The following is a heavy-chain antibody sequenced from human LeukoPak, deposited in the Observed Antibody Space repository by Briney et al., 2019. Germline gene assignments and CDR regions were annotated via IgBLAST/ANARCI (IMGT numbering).Heavy chain of an antibody. J-gene: IGHJ4*02. CDR3: ASSDDYGGNRFDY. CDR1: GFTFSDYY. D-gene: IGHD4-23*01. CDR2: ISSSSSYT. V-gene: IGHV3-11*06. Sequence: PGGSLRLSCAASGFTFSDYYMSWIRQAPGKGLEWVSYISSSSSYTNYADSVRRRFTISRDNAKNSLFLQMDSLRDDDTAVYYCASSDDYGGNRFDYWGRGTLVTVSS.